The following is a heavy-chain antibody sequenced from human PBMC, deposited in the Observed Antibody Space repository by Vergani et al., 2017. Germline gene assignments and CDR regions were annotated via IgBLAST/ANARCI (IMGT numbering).Heavy chain of an antibody. CDR1: GFTFSSYS. V-gene: IGHV3-21*01. Sequence: EVQLLESGGGLVQPGGSLRLSCAASGFTFSSYSMNWVRQAPGKGLEWVSSISSSSSYIYYADSVKGRFTISRDNAKNSLYLQMNSLRAEDTAVYYCARDNYGYYGMDVWGQGTTVTFSS. J-gene: IGHJ6*02. D-gene: IGHD4-17*01. CDR2: ISSSSSYI. CDR3: ARDNYGYYGMDV.